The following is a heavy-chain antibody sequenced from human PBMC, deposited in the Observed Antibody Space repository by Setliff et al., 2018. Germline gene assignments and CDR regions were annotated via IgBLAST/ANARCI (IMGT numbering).Heavy chain of an antibody. V-gene: IGHV4-59*12. CDR3: ARDASASDGRNAFDI. D-gene: IGHD1-26*01. Sequence: SETLSLTCTVSGGSISSYYWSWIRQPPGKGLEWIGNIYFGGNTYFNPSFKSRVTMSIDTSNSQFSLKLSSVTAADTAIYYCARDASASDGRNAFDIWGQGTMVTVSS. CDR1: GGSISSYY. CDR2: IYFGGNT. J-gene: IGHJ3*02.